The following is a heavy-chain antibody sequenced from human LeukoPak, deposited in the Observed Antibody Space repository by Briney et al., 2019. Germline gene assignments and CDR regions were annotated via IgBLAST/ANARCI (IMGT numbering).Heavy chain of an antibody. Sequence: GRSLRLSCVASGFTFSSYGMHWVRQAPGKGLEWVAVIWYDGSNKYYADSVKGRFTISRDNSKNTLYLQMNSLRAEDTAGYYCARDRERGDWYSYYFDYWGQGTLVTVSS. CDR1: GFTFSSYG. V-gene: IGHV3-33*01. CDR3: ARDRERGDWYSYYFDY. CDR2: IWYDGSNK. D-gene: IGHD2-21*02. J-gene: IGHJ4*02.